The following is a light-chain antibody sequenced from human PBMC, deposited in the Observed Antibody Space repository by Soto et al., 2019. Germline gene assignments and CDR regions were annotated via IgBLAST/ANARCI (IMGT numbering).Light chain of an antibody. V-gene: IGKV3-11*01. J-gene: IGKJ3*01. CDR1: QSVSIY. Sequence: EIVFTQAPATLSLSPGERATLSCRASQSVSIYLALYQQKPGQAPRLLIYDASNRATGIPARFSGSGSGTDFTLTISSLEPEDFAVYYCQQRRAFGPGTKVDIK. CDR2: DAS. CDR3: QQRRA.